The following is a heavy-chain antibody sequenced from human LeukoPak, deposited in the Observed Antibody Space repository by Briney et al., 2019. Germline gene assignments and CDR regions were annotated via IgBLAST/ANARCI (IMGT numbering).Heavy chain of an antibody. CDR3: ARASHYYDSGGYFH. V-gene: IGHV4-34*01. CDR1: GGSFSGYY. D-gene: IGHD3-22*01. Sequence: SETLSLTCAVYGGSFSGYYWSWIRQPPGKGLEWIGEINHSGSTNYNPSLKSRVTISVDTSKNQFSLKLSSVTAADTAVYYCARASHYYDSGGYFHWGQGTLVTVSS. CDR2: INHSGST. J-gene: IGHJ4*02.